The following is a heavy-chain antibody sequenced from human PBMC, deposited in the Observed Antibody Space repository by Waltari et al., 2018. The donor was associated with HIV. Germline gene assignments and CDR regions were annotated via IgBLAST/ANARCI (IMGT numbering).Heavy chain of an antibody. CDR3: ARSWYYDSSPYGMDI. CDR2: MSHDGRKE. CDR1: GVPFNSYS. Sequence: QVQLVESGGGVVQPGGSLRVSCEASGVPFNSYSMHWGRRAPGKGLEWVAVMSHDGRKEYYADSVKGRFTISRENSKNTLYLEMNSLRVEDTAVYFCARSWYYDSSPYGMDIWGQGTTVTVSS. J-gene: IGHJ6*02. V-gene: IGHV3-30*01. D-gene: IGHD3-22*01.